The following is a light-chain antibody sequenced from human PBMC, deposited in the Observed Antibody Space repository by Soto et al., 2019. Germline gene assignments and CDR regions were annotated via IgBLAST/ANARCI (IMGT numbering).Light chain of an antibody. CDR2: DAS. Sequence: IQMTHSPSSLSASVGDRVTITCQSSQDITNYLIWYQQKPGKAPKLLIYDASSLGTGVSSRFSGSGSGTHFTLTISSLQPEDIATYYCQQFDSVPCTFGQGTKLEMK. J-gene: IGKJ2*02. CDR3: QQFDSVPCT. CDR1: QDITNY. V-gene: IGKV1-33*01.